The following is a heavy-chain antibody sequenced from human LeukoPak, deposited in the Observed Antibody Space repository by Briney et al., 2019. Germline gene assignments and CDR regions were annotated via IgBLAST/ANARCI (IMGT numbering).Heavy chain of an antibody. Sequence: SVKVSCKASGGTFSSYAISWVRQAPGQGLEWMGRIIPIFGTANYAQKFQGSVTITTDESTSTAYMELSSLRSEDTAVYYCARDRYYYDSSGYYILGFDIWGQGTMVTVSS. V-gene: IGHV1-69*05. J-gene: IGHJ3*02. CDR3: ARDRYYYDSSGYYILGFDI. CDR1: GGTFSSYA. CDR2: IIPIFGTA. D-gene: IGHD3-22*01.